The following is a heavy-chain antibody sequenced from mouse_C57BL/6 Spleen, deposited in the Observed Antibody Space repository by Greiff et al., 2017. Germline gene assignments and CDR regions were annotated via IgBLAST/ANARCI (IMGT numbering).Heavy chain of an antibody. CDR2: LHPNSGST. J-gene: IGHJ1*03. CDR1: GYTFTSYW. CDR3: ARSPIFITTVERYFDV. V-gene: IGHV1-64*01. Sequence: VQLQQPGAELVKPGASVKLSCKASGYTFTSYWMHWVKQRPGQGLEWIGMLHPNSGSTNYNEKFKSKATLTVDKSSSTAYMQLSSLTSEDSAVYYCARSPIFITTVERYFDVWGTGTTVTVSS. D-gene: IGHD1-1*01.